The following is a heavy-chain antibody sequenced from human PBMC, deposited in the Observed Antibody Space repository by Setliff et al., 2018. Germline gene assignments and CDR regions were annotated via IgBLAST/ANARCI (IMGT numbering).Heavy chain of an antibody. D-gene: IGHD3-10*01. CDR2: VSHSGST. Sequence: TLSLTCAVYGGSYSNYYWSWIRQPPGGGLEWLGEVSHSGSTNYKPSLKGRVAMSVDTSKNQFSLKLSSVTAADAALYYCAASRAYTGAVEEWFLPKTFDFWGQGSPVTVSS. V-gene: IGHV4-34*01. CDR3: AASRAYTGAVEEWFLPKTFDF. CDR1: GGSYSNYY. J-gene: IGHJ4*02.